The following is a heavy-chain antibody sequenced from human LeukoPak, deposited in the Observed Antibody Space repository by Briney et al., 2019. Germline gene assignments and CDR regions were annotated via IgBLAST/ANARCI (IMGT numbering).Heavy chain of an antibody. V-gene: IGHV4-30-4*01. J-gene: IGHJ3*02. Sequence: SQTLSLTCTVSGGSISSGDYYWSWIRQPPGKGLEWIGYIYYSGSTYYNPSLKSRVTISVDTSKNQFSLKLSSVTAADTAVYYCARDYDFWSGYGWLGPGAFDIWGQGTMVTVSS. CDR3: ARDYDFWSGYGWLGPGAFDI. D-gene: IGHD3-3*01. CDR2: IYYSGST. CDR1: GGSISSGDYY.